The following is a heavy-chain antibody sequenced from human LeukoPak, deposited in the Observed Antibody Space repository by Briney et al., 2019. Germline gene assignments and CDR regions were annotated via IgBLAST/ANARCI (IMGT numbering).Heavy chain of an antibody. CDR1: GGSISSYY. CDR2: IYYSGST. V-gene: IGHV4-59*01. J-gene: IGHJ5*02. D-gene: IGHD2-15*01. CDR3: AREDCSGGSCSFDP. Sequence: SETLSLTCTVSGGSISSYYWSWIRQPPGKGLEWIGYIYYSGSTKYNPSLKSRVTISVDTSKNQFSLKLSSVTAADTAVYYCAREDCSGGSCSFDPWGQGTLVTVSS.